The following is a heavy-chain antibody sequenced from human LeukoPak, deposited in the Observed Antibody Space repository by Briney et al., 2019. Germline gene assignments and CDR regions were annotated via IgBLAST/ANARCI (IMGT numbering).Heavy chain of an antibody. D-gene: IGHD1-26*01. CDR1: GFTFSSYW. CDR3: ARERYSGSYHGGDY. J-gene: IGHJ4*02. Sequence: GGSLRLSCAASGFTFSSYWMSWVRQAPGKGLEWVANIKQDGSGKYYVDSVKGRFTISRDNAKNSLYLQMNSLRAEDTAVYYCARERYSGSYHGGDYWGQGTLVTVSS. V-gene: IGHV3-7*01. CDR2: IKQDGSGK.